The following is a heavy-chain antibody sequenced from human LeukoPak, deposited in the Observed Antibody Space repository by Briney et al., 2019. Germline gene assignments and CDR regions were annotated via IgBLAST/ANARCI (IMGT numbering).Heavy chain of an antibody. J-gene: IGHJ6*02. CDR3: ARGARSSSWYYYCYGMDV. CDR2: IKQDGSEK. Sequence: GGSLRLSCAASGFTFSSYWMSWVRQAPGKGLEWVANIKQDGSEKYYVDSVKGRFTISRDNAKNSLYLQMNSLRAEDTAVYYCARGARSSSWYYYCYGMDVWGQGTTVTVSS. CDR1: GFTFSSYW. V-gene: IGHV3-7*01. D-gene: IGHD6-13*01.